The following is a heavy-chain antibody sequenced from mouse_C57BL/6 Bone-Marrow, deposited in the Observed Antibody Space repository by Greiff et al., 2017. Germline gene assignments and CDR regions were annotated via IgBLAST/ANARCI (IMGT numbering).Heavy chain of an antibody. CDR3: TRTFYYYGSTSDY. CDR2: IDPETGGT. V-gene: IGHV1-15*01. Sequence: QVQLQQPGAELVRPGASVTLSCKASGYTFTDYEMHWVKQTPVHGLEWIGAIDPETGGTAYNQKFKGKAILTADKSSSTAYMQLRSLTSEDSAVYYCTRTFYYYGSTSDYWGQGTTLTVSS. J-gene: IGHJ2*01. D-gene: IGHD1-1*01. CDR1: GYTFTDYE.